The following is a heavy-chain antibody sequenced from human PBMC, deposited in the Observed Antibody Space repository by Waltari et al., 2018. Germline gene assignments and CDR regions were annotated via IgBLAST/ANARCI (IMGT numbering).Heavy chain of an antibody. Sequence: QVQLQESGPGLVKPSETLSLTCTVSGGSISSYYWSWIRQPPGKGLEWIGYIYYSGSTNYNPSLKSRVTISVDTSKNQFSLKLSSVTAADTAVYYCARHWYSSWGLGAYYYYMDVWGKGTTVTISS. CDR3: ARHWYSSWGLGAYYYYMDV. J-gene: IGHJ6*03. CDR2: IYYSGST. CDR1: GGSISSYY. D-gene: IGHD6-13*01. V-gene: IGHV4-59*08.